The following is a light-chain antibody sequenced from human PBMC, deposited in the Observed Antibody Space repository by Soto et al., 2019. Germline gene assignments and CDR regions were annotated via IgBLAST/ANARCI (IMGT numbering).Light chain of an antibody. CDR3: QQSYSTPIT. V-gene: IGKV1-39*01. CDR2: AAS. CDR1: QIISSSY. J-gene: IGKJ5*01. Sequence: DIQMTQSPSSLSASVGARVTITCRASQIISSSYLNWYQQRPGKAPTLLISAASSLRSGVPSRFSGSGSGTDFTLTISSLQPEDFATYYCQQSYSTPITFGQGTRLEIK.